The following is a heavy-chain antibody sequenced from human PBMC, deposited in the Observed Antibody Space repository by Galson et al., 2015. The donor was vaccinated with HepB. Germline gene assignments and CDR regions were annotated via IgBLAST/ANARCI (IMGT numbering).Heavy chain of an antibody. J-gene: IGHJ3*02. CDR1: GYSFTSYW. V-gene: IGHV5-51*01. D-gene: IGHD3-3*01. CDR3: ARRTQGTRVLEYAFDI. CDR2: IYPGDSDT. Sequence: QSGAEVKKPGESLKISCKGSGYSFTSYWIGWVRQMPGKGLEWMGIIYPGDSDTRYSPSFQGQVTISADKSISTAYLQWSSLKASDTAMYYCARRTQGTRVLEYAFDIWGQGTMVTVSS.